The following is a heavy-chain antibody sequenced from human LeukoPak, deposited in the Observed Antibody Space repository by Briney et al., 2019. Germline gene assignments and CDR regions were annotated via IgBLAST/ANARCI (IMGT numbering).Heavy chain of an antibody. V-gene: IGHV3-73*01. Sequence: GGSLRLSCAASGFTFSGSAIHWARQSSGKGLEWVGQIDKKDKGYATATAYAASVKGRFTISRDDSINTAYLQMKCLKTEDTALYYCTRDSGTYNWFDPWGQGTLVTVSS. CDR1: GFTFSGSA. CDR3: TRDSGTYNWFDP. J-gene: IGHJ5*02. CDR2: IDKKDKGYATAT. D-gene: IGHD1-26*01.